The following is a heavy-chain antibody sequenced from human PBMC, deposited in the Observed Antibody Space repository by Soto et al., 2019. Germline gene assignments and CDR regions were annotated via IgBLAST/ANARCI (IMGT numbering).Heavy chain of an antibody. CDR3: ARRVGGSASGFDY. Sequence: QVQLVQSGAEVKKPGSSVKVSCRASGDIFSTNAITWVRQTPGEGLEWMGVIVPILGTTKYVQKFQGRATITADDSTSTVNMELSSLRSEDTAVYYCARRVGGSASGFDYWGQGTQVTVSS. CDR1: GDIFSTNA. D-gene: IGHD6-25*01. CDR2: IVPILGTT. J-gene: IGHJ4*02. V-gene: IGHV1-69*01.